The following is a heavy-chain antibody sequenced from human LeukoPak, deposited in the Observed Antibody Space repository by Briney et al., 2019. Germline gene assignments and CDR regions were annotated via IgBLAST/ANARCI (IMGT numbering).Heavy chain of an antibody. Sequence: PGGSLRLSCAASGFTFDDYAMHWVRQAPGKGLEWVSRISWNSGSIGYADSVKGRFTISRDNAQNSLYLQMNSLRAEDTALYYCAKDRGIEYRSGWFGYWGQGTLVTVSS. CDR3: AKDRGIEYRSGWFGY. CDR2: ISWNSGSI. D-gene: IGHD6-19*01. V-gene: IGHV3-9*01. CDR1: GFTFDDYA. J-gene: IGHJ5*01.